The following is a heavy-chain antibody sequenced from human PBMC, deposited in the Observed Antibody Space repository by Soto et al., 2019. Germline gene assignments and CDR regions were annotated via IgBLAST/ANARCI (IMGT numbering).Heavy chain of an antibody. Sequence: EVQLVESGGGLVQPGRSLRLSCAASGFTFDDYAMHWVRQAPGKGLEWVSGISWNSGSIGYADSVKGRFTISRDNAKNSLFLQMNSLRAEDTAFYYCAKDIGGYSSGSAFDYWGQGTLVTVSS. CDR3: AKDIGGYSSGSAFDY. CDR1: GFTFDDYA. CDR2: ISWNSGSI. J-gene: IGHJ4*02. D-gene: IGHD6-19*01. V-gene: IGHV3-9*01.